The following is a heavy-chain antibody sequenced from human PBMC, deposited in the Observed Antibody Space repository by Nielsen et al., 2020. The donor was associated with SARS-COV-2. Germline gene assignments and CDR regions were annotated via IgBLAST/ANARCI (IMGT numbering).Heavy chain of an antibody. CDR2: IYYSGST. D-gene: IGHD6-13*01. CDR3: ARVVTGSSWYYFDY. Sequence: LRLSCTVSGGSVSSGSYYWSWIRQPPGKGLEWIGYIYYSGSTNYNPSLKSRVTISVDTSKNQFSLKLSSVTAADTAVYYCARVVTGSSWYYFDYWGQGTLVTVSS. V-gene: IGHV4-61*01. CDR1: GGSVSSGSYY. J-gene: IGHJ4*02.